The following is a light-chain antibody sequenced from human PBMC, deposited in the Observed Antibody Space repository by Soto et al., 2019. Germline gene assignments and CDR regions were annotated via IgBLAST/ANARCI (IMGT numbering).Light chain of an antibody. CDR1: QSVLYSSNNKKY. J-gene: IGKJ2*01. Sequence: DIVMTQSPDSLAVSLGERATINCKSSQSVLYSSNNKKYLAWYQQRPGQPPKLLIYWASTRESGVPDRFSGSGSGTDFTLTITSLQAEDVAVYYCQQYESTPPTFGQGTKLEIK. CDR3: QQYESTPPT. V-gene: IGKV4-1*01. CDR2: WAS.